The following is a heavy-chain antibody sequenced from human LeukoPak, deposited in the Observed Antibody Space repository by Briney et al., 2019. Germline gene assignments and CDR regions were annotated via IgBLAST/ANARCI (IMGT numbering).Heavy chain of an antibody. D-gene: IGHD6-19*01. Sequence: SETLSLTCAVSGGSISSSNWWSWVRQPPGKGLEWIGEIYHSGSTNYNPSLKSRVTISVDKSKNQFSLKLSSVTAADTAVYYCARGSSGWDYYYYMDVWGKGTTVTVSS. J-gene: IGHJ6*03. CDR2: IYHSGST. CDR1: GGSISSSNW. V-gene: IGHV4-4*02. CDR3: ARGSSGWDYYYYMDV.